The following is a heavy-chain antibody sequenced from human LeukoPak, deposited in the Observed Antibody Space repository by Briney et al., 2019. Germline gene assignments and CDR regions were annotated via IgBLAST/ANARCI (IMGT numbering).Heavy chain of an antibody. V-gene: IGHV3-20*04. CDR3: ARDYDSSGHSDAFDI. D-gene: IGHD3-22*01. CDR2: INWNGGST. CDR1: GFTFDDYG. Sequence: PGGSLRLSCAASGFTFDDYGMSWVRQAPGKGLEWVSGINWNGGSTGYADSVKGRFTISRDNAKNSLYLQMNSLRAEDTALYYCARDYDSSGHSDAFDIWGQGTMVTVSS. J-gene: IGHJ3*02.